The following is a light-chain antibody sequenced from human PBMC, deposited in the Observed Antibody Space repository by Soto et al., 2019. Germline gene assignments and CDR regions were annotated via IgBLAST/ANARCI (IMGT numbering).Light chain of an antibody. V-gene: IGLV1-40*01. CDR3: QSYDSSLTVV. J-gene: IGLJ2*01. Sequence: QPVLTQPPSVSGAPGQRVTISCAGSASNIGASYDVHWYQQVPGTAPKLLIYGNFNRPSGVPDRFSASKSGTSASLDITGLQAEDEAEYFCQSYDSSLTVVFGGGTKLTVL. CDR1: ASNIGASYD. CDR2: GNF.